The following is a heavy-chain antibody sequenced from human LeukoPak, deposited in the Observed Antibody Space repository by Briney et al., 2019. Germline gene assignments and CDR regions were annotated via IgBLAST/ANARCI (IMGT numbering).Heavy chain of an antibody. CDR1: GGSISSYY. CDR3: ARGNSGYDYAFDI. V-gene: IGHV4-59*01. J-gene: IGHJ3*02. CDR2: IYYSGTT. Sequence: SETLSLTCTVSGGSISSYYWSWIRQPPGKGLEWIGYIYYSGTTNYNPSLKSRVTISVDTSKNQFSLKLSSVTAADTAVYYCARGNSGYDYAFDIWGQGTMVTVSS. D-gene: IGHD5-12*01.